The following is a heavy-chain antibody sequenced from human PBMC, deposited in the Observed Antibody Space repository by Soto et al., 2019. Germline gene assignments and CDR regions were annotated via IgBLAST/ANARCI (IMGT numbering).Heavy chain of an antibody. CDR3: AKDLYGAGWYNYFDP. D-gene: IGHD6-19*01. CDR2: ISHDGGAK. CDR1: GFTFSTTG. V-gene: IGHV3-30*18. J-gene: IGHJ5*02. Sequence: QVQLVESGGGVVQPGRSLRLSCAASGFTFSTTGIHWVRQAPGKGLEWVAMISHDGGAKYYADSVKGRFTISRDTSNNTLYLQMNSLRPEDTAVYHCAKDLYGAGWYNYFDPWGQGTLVTVSS.